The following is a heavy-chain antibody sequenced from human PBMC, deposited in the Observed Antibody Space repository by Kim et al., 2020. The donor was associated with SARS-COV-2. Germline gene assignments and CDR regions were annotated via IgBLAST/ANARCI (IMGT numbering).Heavy chain of an antibody. Sequence: KYHPSLGSRVTISVDKSKNQFSRRLNSVAAADTAVYYCARATSWGNNWFDPWGQGALVTGSS. CDR3: ARATSWGNNWFDP. J-gene: IGHJ5*02. D-gene: IGHD2-2*01. V-gene: IGHV4-59*01.